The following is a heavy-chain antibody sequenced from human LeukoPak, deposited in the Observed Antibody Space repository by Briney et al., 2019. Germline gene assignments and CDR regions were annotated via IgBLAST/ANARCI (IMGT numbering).Heavy chain of an antibody. J-gene: IGHJ5*02. CDR1: GFTFSDYY. Sequence: GGSLRLSCAASGFTFSDYYMSWIRQAPGKGLEWVSYISGSGSTIYYADSVKGRFTISRDNAKNSLYLQMNSLRAEDTAVYYCARVNQDIVVVPAAMCWFDPWGQGTLVTVSS. V-gene: IGHV3-11*01. D-gene: IGHD2-2*01. CDR2: ISGSGSTI. CDR3: ARVNQDIVVVPAAMCWFDP.